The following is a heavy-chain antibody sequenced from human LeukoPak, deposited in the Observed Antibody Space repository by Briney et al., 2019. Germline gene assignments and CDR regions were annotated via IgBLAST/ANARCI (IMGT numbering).Heavy chain of an antibody. CDR2: ISDNEGRT. D-gene: IGHD5-18*01. CDR3: ARHDSFIPY. V-gene: IGHV3-23*01. J-gene: IGHJ4*02. CDR1: GFNFNYYA. Sequence: GGSLRLSCAASGFNFNYYAMSWVRQAPGKGLEWVSGISDNEGRTYYTDSVKGRFTISRVRTKNTVYLQMHNLRADDTAVYFCARHDSFIPYWGQGTLVTVSS.